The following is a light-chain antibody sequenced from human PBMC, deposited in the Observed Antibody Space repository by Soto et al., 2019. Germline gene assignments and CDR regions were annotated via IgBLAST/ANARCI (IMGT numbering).Light chain of an antibody. CDR2: LNSDGSH. Sequence: QSVLTQSPSASASLGASVKLTCTLSSGHSSYAIALHQQQPEKGPRYLMKLNSDGSHSKGDGIPDRFSGSSSGAERYLTISSLQSEDEADYYCQTWGTVVFGGGTKGTVL. V-gene: IGLV4-69*01. CDR1: SGHSSYA. J-gene: IGLJ2*01. CDR3: QTWGTVV.